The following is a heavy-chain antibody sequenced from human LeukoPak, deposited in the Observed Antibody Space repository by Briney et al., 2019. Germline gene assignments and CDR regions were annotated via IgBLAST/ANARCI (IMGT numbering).Heavy chain of an antibody. CDR1: GFSFSDSV. CDR3: VRDRNNNYFDY. J-gene: IGHJ4*02. Sequence: GGSLRLSCVASGFSFSDSVMSWVRQAPGKGLEWVSAISGDAGVTYYAASVKGRFTISRDNSKNAVYLQMNSLRAEDTALYFCVRDRNNNYFDYWGQGTLLTVSS. D-gene: IGHD1-14*01. CDR2: ISGDAGVT. V-gene: IGHV3-23*01.